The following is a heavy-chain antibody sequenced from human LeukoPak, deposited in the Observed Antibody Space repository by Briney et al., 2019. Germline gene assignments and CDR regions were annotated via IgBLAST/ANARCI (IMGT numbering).Heavy chain of an antibody. CDR3: ARVPYRIRYDFWSGPKGDYYYYMDV. J-gene: IGHJ6*03. V-gene: IGHV4-30-2*01. Sequence: SETLSLTCTVSGGSISSGGYYWSWIRQPPGKGLEWIGYIYHSGSTYYNPSLKSRVSISVDRSKNQFSLKLSSVTAADTAVYYCARVPYRIRYDFWSGPKGDYYYYMDVWGKGTTVTVSS. CDR1: GGSISSGGYY. D-gene: IGHD3-3*01. CDR2: IYHSGST.